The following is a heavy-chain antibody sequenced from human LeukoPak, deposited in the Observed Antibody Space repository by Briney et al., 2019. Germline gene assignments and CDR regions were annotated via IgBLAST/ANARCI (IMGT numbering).Heavy chain of an antibody. V-gene: IGHV3-30*18. J-gene: IGHJ4*02. CDR3: AKVRVVFNWNYAYYFDS. D-gene: IGHD1-7*01. Sequence: AGGSLRLSCAASGFTFSNYAMHWVRQAPGKGLEWVAIISYDGSNEYYADSEKGRFTISRDNSKNTLFLQINSLRAEDTAVYYCAKVRVVFNWNYAYYFDSWGQGTLVTVSS. CDR1: GFTFSNYA. CDR2: ISYDGSNE.